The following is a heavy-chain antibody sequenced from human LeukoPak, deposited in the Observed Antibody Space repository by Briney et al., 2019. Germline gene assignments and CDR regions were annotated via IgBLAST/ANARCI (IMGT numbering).Heavy chain of an antibody. Sequence: GASVKVSCKASGGTFSTYTISWVRQAPGQGLEWTGGIIPILDIANYAQKFQDRVTITADKSTTTAYMELSSLSSEDTAVYFCTSLHDYGDNDRWGYWGQGTLVTVSS. J-gene: IGHJ4*02. V-gene: IGHV1-69*10. CDR3: TSLHDYGDNDRWGY. CDR1: GGTFSTYT. D-gene: IGHD4-17*01. CDR2: IIPILDIA.